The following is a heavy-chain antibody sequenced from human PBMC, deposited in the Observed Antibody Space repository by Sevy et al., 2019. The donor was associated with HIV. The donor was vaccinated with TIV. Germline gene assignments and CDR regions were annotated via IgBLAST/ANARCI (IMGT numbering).Heavy chain of an antibody. D-gene: IGHD6-13*01. CDR1: GFTFSDHY. V-gene: IGHV3-72*01. J-gene: IGHJ4*02. CDR3: ATHAGIAAAGRVFDY. CDR2: TRNKADSYTT. Sequence: GGSLRLSCAASGFTFSDHYMEWVRQAPGKGLEWVGRTRNKADSYTTEYAAAVKGRFTISSDDSKNSLYLQMNSLKTADTAVYYCATHAGIAAAGRVFDYWGQGSLVTVSS.